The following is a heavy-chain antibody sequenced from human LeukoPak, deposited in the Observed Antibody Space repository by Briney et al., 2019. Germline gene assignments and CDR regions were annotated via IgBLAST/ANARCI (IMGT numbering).Heavy chain of an antibody. CDR3: ARGAGGRARNWFDP. D-gene: IGHD1-14*01. Sequence: GASVTVSCKASGYTVTSYDINWVRQATGQGLEWMGWMDPNSGNTGYAQKFHGRLTITRNTSISTAYMELSSLRSEDTAVYYCARGAGGRARNWFDPWGQGTLVTVSS. CDR2: MDPNSGNT. V-gene: IGHV1-8*03. J-gene: IGHJ5*02. CDR1: GYTVTSYD.